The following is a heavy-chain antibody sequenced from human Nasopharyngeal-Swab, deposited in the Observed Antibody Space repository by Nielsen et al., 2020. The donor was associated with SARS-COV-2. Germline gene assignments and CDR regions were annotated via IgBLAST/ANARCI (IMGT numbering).Heavy chain of an antibody. CDR1: GFTFSSYA. V-gene: IGHV3-23*01. J-gene: IGHJ4*02. CDR2: ISGSGGST. CDR3: AKDLAGVYEAADY. D-gene: IGHD6-13*01. Sequence: GESLKISCAASGFTFSSYAMSWVRQAPGKGLEWVSAISGSGGSTYYADSVKGRFTISRDNSKNTLYLQMNSLRAEDTAVYYCAKDLAGVYEAADYWGQGTLVTVSS.